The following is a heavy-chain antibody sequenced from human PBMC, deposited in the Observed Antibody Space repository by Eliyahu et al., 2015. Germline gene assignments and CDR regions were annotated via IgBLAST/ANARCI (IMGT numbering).Heavy chain of an antibody. V-gene: IGHV1-18*01. CDR2: ISPYNGNT. Sequence: QVQLVQSGAEVKKPGASVXVXCKASGYXFTXXGIXWVXQAPGQGLEWMGWISPYNGNTYYIQKFQGRVTMTTDTSTSTAYMELRSLRSDDTAVYYCARGFGDPTSEYFQHWGQGTLVTVSS. CDR1: GYXFTXXG. D-gene: IGHD2-21*02. J-gene: IGHJ1*01. CDR3: ARGFGDPTSEYFQH.